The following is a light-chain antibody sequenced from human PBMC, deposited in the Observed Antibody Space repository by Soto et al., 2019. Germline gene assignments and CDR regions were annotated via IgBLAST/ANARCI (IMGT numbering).Light chain of an antibody. CDR1: QSISCS. CDR2: EES. J-gene: IGKJ1*01. CDR3: QQYNGYWT. V-gene: IGKV1-5*03. Sequence: DIQMTQSPSTLSASVGDRVTITCRASQSISCSLAWYQQKPGKAPKLLIYEESNLKSGVPSRFSGSGSGTEYTLTISSLKPDDSASYYCQQYNGYWTFGQGTRVEIK.